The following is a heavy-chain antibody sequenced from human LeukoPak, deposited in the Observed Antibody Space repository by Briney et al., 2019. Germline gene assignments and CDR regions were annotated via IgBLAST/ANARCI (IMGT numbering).Heavy chain of an antibody. CDR1: GFTFSSYG. J-gene: IGHJ4*02. D-gene: IGHD5-18*01. CDR2: IRYDGSNK. CDR3: AKYKDTAMVTLFDY. V-gene: IGHV3-30*02. Sequence: GGSLRLSCAASGFTFSSYGMHWVRQAPGKGLEWVAFIRYDGSNKYYADSVKGRFTISRDNSKNTLYLQMNSLRAEDTAVYYCAKYKDTAMVTLFDYWGQGTLVTVSS.